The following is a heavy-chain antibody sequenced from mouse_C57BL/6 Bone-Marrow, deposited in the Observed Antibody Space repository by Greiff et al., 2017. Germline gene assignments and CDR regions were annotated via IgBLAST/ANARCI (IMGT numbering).Heavy chain of an antibody. CDR1: GYTFTSYG. D-gene: IGHD1-1*01. CDR2: IYPRSGNT. Sequence: QVQLTESGAELARPGASVKLSCKASGYTFTSYGISWVKQRTGQGLEWIGEIYPRSGNTYYNEKFKGKATLTADKSSSTAYMELRSLTSEDSAVYFCARKVITTGVAKGFAYWGQGTLVTVSA. V-gene: IGHV1-81*01. J-gene: IGHJ3*01. CDR3: ARKVITTGVAKGFAY.